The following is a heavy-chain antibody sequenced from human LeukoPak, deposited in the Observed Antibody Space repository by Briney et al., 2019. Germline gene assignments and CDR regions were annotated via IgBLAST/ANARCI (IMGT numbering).Heavy chain of an antibody. CDR2: INNDGSIT. Sequence: PGGSLRLSCAASGFIFSRYWMHWVRQVPGKELVWVSRINNDGSITNSADSVKGRFTTSRDNAKNSLYLQMNSLRVEDTAVYYCARVATMVRVPLDALDIWGQGTMVSVSS. D-gene: IGHD3-10*01. CDR3: ARVATMVRVPLDALDI. V-gene: IGHV3-74*01. J-gene: IGHJ3*02. CDR1: GFIFSRYW.